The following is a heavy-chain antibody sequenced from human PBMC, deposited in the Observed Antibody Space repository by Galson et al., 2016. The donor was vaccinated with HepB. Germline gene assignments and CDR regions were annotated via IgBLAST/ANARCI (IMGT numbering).Heavy chain of an antibody. CDR1: GLPVSNDY. Sequence: SLRLSCAAYGLPVSNDYMSWVRQAPGKGLKWVSVSYGDGRTYYAESVKGRFTISRDTSKNTVFLQMNSLRGEDTAVYYCARDPGFRNGMDVWGHGTLATVSS. V-gene: IGHV3-53*01. CDR3: ARDPGFRNGMDV. CDR2: SYGDGRT. J-gene: IGHJ6*02.